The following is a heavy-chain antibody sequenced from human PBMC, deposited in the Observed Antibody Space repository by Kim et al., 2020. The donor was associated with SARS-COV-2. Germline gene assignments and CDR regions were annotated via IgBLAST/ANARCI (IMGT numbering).Heavy chain of an antibody. D-gene: IGHD3-10*01. V-gene: IGHV4-4*09. CDR3: ARTFYDSGTYYFYFDS. J-gene: IGHJ4*01. Sequence: SLRSRVTISVDMSENQLSLWLNSLTAADTAVYYCARTFYDSGTYYFYFDSWGQGTLVTVSS.